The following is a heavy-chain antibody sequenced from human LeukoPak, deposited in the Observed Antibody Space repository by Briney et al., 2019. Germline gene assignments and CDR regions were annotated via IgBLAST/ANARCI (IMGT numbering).Heavy chain of an antibody. Sequence: GGSLRLPCAASGFTFSSYSMNWVRQTPGKGLEWVSSISSSSSYIYYADSVKGRFTISRDNAKNSLYLQMNSLRAEDTAVYYCARGLGLPIAAAASDYWGQGTLVTVSS. D-gene: IGHD6-13*01. CDR2: ISSSSSYI. CDR3: ARGLGLPIAAAASDY. V-gene: IGHV3-21*01. J-gene: IGHJ4*02. CDR1: GFTFSSYS.